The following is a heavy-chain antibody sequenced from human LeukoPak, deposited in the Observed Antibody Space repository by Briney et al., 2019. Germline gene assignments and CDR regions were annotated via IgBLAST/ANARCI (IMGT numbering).Heavy chain of an antibody. D-gene: IGHD6-19*01. CDR3: ARGFVYSSGWYVS. CDR2: INSDGSST. Sequence: GGSLRLSCAASGFTFSSYWMHWVRQAPGKGLVWVSCINSDGSSTSYADSVKGRFTISRDNAKNTLYLQMNSLRAEDTAVYYCARGFVYSSGWYVSWGQGTLVTVSS. CDR1: GFTFSSYW. J-gene: IGHJ4*02. V-gene: IGHV3-74*01.